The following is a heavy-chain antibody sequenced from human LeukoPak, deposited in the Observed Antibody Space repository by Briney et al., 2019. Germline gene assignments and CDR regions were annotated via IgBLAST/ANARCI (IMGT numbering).Heavy chain of an antibody. CDR3: ASSIAAAGTAYYYYMDV. J-gene: IGHJ6*03. CDR1: GGTFSSYA. D-gene: IGHD6-13*01. Sequence: ASVKVSCKASGGTFSSYAISWVRQAPGQGLEWMGGIIPIFGTANYAQKFQGRVTITADESTSTAYMELSSLRSEDTAVYYCASSIAAAGTAYYYYMDVWGKGTTVTVSS. V-gene: IGHV1-69*13. CDR2: IIPIFGTA.